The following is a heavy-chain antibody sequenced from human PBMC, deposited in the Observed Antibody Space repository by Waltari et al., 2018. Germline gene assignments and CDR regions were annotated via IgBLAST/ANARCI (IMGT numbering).Heavy chain of an antibody. CDR2: ISSSSSYI. D-gene: IGHD6-19*01. CDR3: ARDLGIAVAGY. J-gene: IGHJ4*02. CDR1: GFTFSSYS. V-gene: IGHV3-21*01. Sequence: EVQLVESGGGLVKPGGSLRLSCAASGFTFSSYSMNWVRQAPGKGLGWVSSISSSSSYIYYADSVKGRFTISRDNAKNSLYLQMNSLRAEDTAVYYCARDLGIAVAGYWGQGTLVTVSS.